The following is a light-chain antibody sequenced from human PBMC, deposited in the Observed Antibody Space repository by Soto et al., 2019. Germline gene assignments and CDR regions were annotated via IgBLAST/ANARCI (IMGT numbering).Light chain of an antibody. CDR1: QSISSW. CDR3: QQYATSSPT. CDR2: GAS. Sequence: DIQMTQSPSTLSASVGDRVTITCRASQSISSWLAWYQQRPREAPKLLIYGASSLESGVPSRFSGSGSGTDFTLTTSSLQPTDFASYYCQQYATSSPTFGQGTNLEI. J-gene: IGKJ2*01. V-gene: IGKV1-5*01.